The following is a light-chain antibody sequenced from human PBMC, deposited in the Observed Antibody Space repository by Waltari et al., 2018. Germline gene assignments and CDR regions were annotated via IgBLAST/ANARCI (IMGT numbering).Light chain of an antibody. Sequence: SYELTQPPSVSVSPGQTAKITCAGDALPKQYASLYQQRPGQAPVMVISKDTERPSGIPERFSGTGSGTTVTLIISGVQAEDEADYYCQSADSSGTYWVFGGGTKLTVL. CDR2: KDT. CDR3: QSADSSGTYWV. V-gene: IGLV3-25*03. CDR1: ALPKQY. J-gene: IGLJ3*02.